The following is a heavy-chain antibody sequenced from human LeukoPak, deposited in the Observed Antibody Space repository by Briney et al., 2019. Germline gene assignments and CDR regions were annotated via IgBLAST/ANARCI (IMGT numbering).Heavy chain of an antibody. CDR2: ISGSGGST. Sequence: QPGGSLSLSCAASGFTFSSYAMSWVRQPPGKGLEWVSAISGSGGSTYYAGSVKGRFTISRDNTKNTLYLQMNSLRAEDTAVYYCARDYTGGISGYYHGYWGQGTLVTVSS. CDR1: GFTFSSYA. V-gene: IGHV3-23*01. D-gene: IGHD3-22*01. CDR3: ARDYTGGISGYYHGY. J-gene: IGHJ4*02.